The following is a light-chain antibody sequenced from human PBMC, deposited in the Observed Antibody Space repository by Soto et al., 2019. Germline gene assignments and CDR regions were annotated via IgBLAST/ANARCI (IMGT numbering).Light chain of an antibody. J-gene: IGLJ1*01. V-gene: IGLV2-11*01. CDR2: DVS. Sequence: QSVLTQPASVSGSPGQSITISCTGTTSDVGGYDYVSWYQQHPGKAPKFMIYDVSKRPSGVPDRFSGSKSGNTASLTISGLQAEDEADYYCCSYAGTYSYVFGTGTKV. CDR1: TSDVGGYDY. CDR3: CSYAGTYSYV.